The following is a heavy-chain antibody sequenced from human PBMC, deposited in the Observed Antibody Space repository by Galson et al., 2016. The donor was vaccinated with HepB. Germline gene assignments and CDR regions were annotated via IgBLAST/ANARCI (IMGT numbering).Heavy chain of an antibody. D-gene: IGHD3-10*01. CDR3: ARSRITLVRGLIRSWFDP. J-gene: IGHJ5*02. CDR2: ISAHPGYT. CDR1: GYTFSNYG. V-gene: IGHV1-18*01. Sequence: QSGAEVKEPGASVKVSCKTSGYTFSNYGVAWVRQAPGQALEWMGWISAHPGYTNYTQKLQGRVTMTTDPSPTTAYMELRSLTSDDTAVYFCARSRITLVRGLIRSWFDPWGQGTLVIVSA.